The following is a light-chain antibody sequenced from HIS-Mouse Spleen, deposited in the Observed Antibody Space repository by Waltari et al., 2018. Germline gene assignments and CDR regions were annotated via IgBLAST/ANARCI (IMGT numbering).Light chain of an antibody. CDR3: CSYAGSYTYV. CDR2: DVS. J-gene: IGLJ1*01. Sequence: QSALTQPRSVSGSPGQSVTISCTGTSSEVGVYNHVPGYQQHPGKAPRSMIYDVSKRPSGVPDRFSGSKSGNTASLTISGLQAEDEADYYCCSYAGSYTYVFGTGTKVTVL. V-gene: IGLV2-11*01. CDR1: SSEVGVYNH.